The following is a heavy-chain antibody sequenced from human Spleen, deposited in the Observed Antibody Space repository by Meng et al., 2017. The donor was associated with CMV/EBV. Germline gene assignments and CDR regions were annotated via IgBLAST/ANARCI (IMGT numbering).Heavy chain of an antibody. D-gene: IGHD5-18*01. CDR3: ARHPYSYGLERIDY. V-gene: IGHV4-34*01. CDR2: IYYSGST. Sequence: SQTLSLTCAVYGGSFSGYYWSWIRQPPGKGLEWIGSIYYSGSTYYNPSLKSRVTISVDTSKNQFSLKLSSVTAADTAVYYCARHPYSYGLERIDYWGQGTLVTVSS. J-gene: IGHJ4*02. CDR1: GGSFSGYY.